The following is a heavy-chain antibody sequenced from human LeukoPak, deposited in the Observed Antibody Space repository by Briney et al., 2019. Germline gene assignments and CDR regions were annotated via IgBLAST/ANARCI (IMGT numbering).Heavy chain of an antibody. Sequence: ASVKASCKASGYTFTGYYMYWVRQAPGQGLECMGFLTPNTGGTSYAQKFQARVTMARDTSISTAYMELSGLRSDDTAVYYCARRYDFWSGYPAAFDYWGQGTLVTVSS. J-gene: IGHJ4*02. CDR1: GYTFTGYY. CDR2: LTPNTGGT. D-gene: IGHD3-3*01. V-gene: IGHV1-2*02. CDR3: ARRYDFWSGYPAAFDY.